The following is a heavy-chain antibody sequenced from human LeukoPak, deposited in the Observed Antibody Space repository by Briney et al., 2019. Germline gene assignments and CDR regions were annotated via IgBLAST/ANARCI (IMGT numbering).Heavy chain of an antibody. V-gene: IGHV4-30-2*01. Sequence: ASETLSLTCAVSGGPISSGGYSWSWIRQPPGKGLEWIGYIYHSGSTYYNPSLKSRVTISVDRSKNQFSLKLSSVTAADTAVYYCVRARGNGDYDYWGQGTLVTASS. CDR3: VRARGNGDYDY. CDR1: GGPISSGGYS. D-gene: IGHD4-17*01. CDR2: IYHSGST. J-gene: IGHJ4*02.